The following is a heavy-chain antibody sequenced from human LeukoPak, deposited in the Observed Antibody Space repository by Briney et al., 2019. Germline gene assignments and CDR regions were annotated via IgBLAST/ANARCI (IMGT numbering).Heavy chain of an antibody. V-gene: IGHV4-59*11. J-gene: IGHJ4*02. D-gene: IGHD5-18*01. Sequence: SETLSLTCTVSGGSMTTHHWNWIRRTPGKELEWIGYVFDSGRTKVNPSLKSRVTLSADTSKNQLSLRLSSVTAADTAMYYCTTIKRGDIFGYFDFWGQGILVTVSS. CDR1: GGSMTTHH. CDR3: TTIKRGDIFGYFDF. CDR2: VFDSGRT.